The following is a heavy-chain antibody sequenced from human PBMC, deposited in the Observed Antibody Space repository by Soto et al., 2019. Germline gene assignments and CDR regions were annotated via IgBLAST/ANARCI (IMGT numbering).Heavy chain of an antibody. CDR1: GYTFTSYG. CDR3: ARASGIAVAGPFDY. J-gene: IGHJ4*02. D-gene: IGHD6-19*01. Sequence: ASVKVSCKASGYTFTSYGISWVRQAPGQGLEWMGWISAYNGNTNYAQKLQGRVTMTTDTSTSTACMELRSLRSDDTAVYYCARASGIAVAGPFDYWGQGTLVTVSS. V-gene: IGHV1-18*04. CDR2: ISAYNGNT.